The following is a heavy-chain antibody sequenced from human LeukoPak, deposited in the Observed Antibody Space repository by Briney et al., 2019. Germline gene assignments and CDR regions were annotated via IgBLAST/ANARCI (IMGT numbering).Heavy chain of an antibody. V-gene: IGHV4-59*01. J-gene: IGHJ4*02. CDR2: IYYSGST. D-gene: IGHD6-19*01. Sequence: SETLSLTCTVSGDSISSYYWSWIRQPPGKGLEWIGYIYYSGSTNYNPSLKSRVTISVDTSKNQSSLKLSSVTAADTAVYYCARGIAVDYFDYWGQGTLVTVSS. CDR1: GDSISSYY. CDR3: ARGIAVDYFDY.